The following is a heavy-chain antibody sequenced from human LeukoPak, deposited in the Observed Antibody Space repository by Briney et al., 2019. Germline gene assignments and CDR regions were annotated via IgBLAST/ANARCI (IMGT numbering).Heavy chain of an antibody. Sequence: ASVKVSCKASGGTFSSYAISWVRQAPGQGLEWMGRIIPILGIANYAQKFQGRVTITADKSTSTAYMELSSLRSEDTAVYYCARALGYCSGGSCPAGNYYGMDVWGQGTTVTVSS. CDR1: GGTFSSYA. CDR3: ARALGYCSGGSCPAGNYYGMDV. J-gene: IGHJ6*02. CDR2: IIPILGIA. V-gene: IGHV1-69*04. D-gene: IGHD2-15*01.